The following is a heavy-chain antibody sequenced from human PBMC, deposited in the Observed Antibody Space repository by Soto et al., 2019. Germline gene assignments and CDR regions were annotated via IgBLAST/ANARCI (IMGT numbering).Heavy chain of an antibody. CDR3: ARVKHWFDP. D-gene: IGHD2-21*01. V-gene: IGHV4-59*01. CDR2: IYYSGST. J-gene: IGHJ5*02. Sequence: PSETLSLTCTVSGGSISSYYWSWIRQPPGKGLEWIGYIYYSGSTNYNPSLKSQVTISVDTSKNQFSLKLSSVTAADTAVYYCARVKHWFDPWGQGTLVTVSS. CDR1: GGSISSYY.